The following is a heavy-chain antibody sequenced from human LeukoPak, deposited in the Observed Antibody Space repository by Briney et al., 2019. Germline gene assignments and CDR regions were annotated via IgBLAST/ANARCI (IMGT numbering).Heavy chain of an antibody. J-gene: IGHJ4*02. V-gene: IGHV4-59*01. CDR1: GGSISSYY. Sequence: SETLSLTCTVSGGSISSYYWSWIRQPPGKGLEWIGYTYYSGSTNYNPSLKSRVTISVDTSKNQFSLKLSSVTAADTAVYYCARVGTEDSSGYFNFDYWGQGTLVTVSS. D-gene: IGHD3-22*01. CDR2: TYYSGST. CDR3: ARVGTEDSSGYFNFDY.